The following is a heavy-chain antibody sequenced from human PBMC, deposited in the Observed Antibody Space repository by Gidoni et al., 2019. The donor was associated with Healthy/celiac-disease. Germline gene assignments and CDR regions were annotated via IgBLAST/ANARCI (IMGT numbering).Heavy chain of an antibody. Sequence: QVQLQESGPGLVKPSETLSLTCTVSGGSVSSGSYYWSWIRQPPGKGLEWIGYIYYSGSTNSNPSLKSRVTISVDTSKNQFSLKLSSVTAADTAVYYCARVHLAYCGGDCYSYDYWGQGTLVTVSS. V-gene: IGHV4-61*01. CDR3: ARVHLAYCGGDCYSYDY. D-gene: IGHD2-21*02. CDR1: GGSVSSGSYY. CDR2: IYYSGST. J-gene: IGHJ4*02.